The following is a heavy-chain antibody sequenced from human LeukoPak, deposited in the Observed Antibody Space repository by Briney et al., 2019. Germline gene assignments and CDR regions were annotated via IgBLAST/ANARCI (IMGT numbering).Heavy chain of an antibody. CDR2: IRSKAYGETA. V-gene: IGHV3-49*03. CDR1: GFTFGDYA. D-gene: IGHD4-17*01. CDR3: AKSTTVYGDSADY. Sequence: GGSLRLSCTASGFTFGDYAMSWIRQAPGKGLEWVGFIRSKAYGETADYAASVKGRFTISRDDSKAIAYLQMNSLRAEDTAVYYCAKSTTVYGDSADYWGQGTLVTVSS. J-gene: IGHJ4*02.